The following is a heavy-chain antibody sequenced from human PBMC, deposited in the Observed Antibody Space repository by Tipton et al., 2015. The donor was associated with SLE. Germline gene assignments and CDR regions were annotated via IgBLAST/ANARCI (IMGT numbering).Heavy chain of an antibody. CDR2: INQDGSAE. D-gene: IGHD5-24*01. Sequence: GSLRLSCAASQFTFSSNWMSWVRQAPGKGLEWVATINQDGSAEYYLDSVNGRFSISRDNAKTSLYLQMNSLRAEDTAVYYCARDLGWLQSDDAFDIWGQGTMVTVSS. CDR1: QFTFSSNW. V-gene: IGHV3-7*01. CDR3: ARDLGWLQSDDAFDI. J-gene: IGHJ3*02.